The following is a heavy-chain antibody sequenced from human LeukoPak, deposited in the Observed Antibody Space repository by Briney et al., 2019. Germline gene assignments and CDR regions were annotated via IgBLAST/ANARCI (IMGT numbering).Heavy chain of an antibody. CDR2: FYYSGST. CDR1: GGSISSSSYY. J-gene: IGHJ4*02. D-gene: IGHD2-15*01. Sequence: SETLSLTCTVSGGSISSSSYYWGWIRQPPGKGLEWIGSFYYSGSTNYNPSLKSRVTISVDKSKNQFSLKLSSVTAADTAVYYCARGGLVVDLDYWGQGTLVTVSS. V-gene: IGHV4-39*07. CDR3: ARGGLVVDLDY.